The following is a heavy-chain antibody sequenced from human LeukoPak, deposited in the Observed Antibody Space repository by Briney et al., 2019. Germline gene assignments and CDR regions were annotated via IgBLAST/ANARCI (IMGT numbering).Heavy chain of an antibody. CDR3: AKDRDVWGSLLHY. D-gene: IGHD3-16*01. CDR1: GFTFSSYA. V-gene: IGHV3-23*01. CDR2: ISGRGSTT. Sequence: GGSLRLSCAASGFTFSSYALSWVRQAPGKGLEWVSGISGRGSTTYYADSVKGRFTISRDNSKNTLFLQMNSLRDEDTAVYYCAKDRDVWGSLLHYWGQGTLVTVSS. J-gene: IGHJ4*02.